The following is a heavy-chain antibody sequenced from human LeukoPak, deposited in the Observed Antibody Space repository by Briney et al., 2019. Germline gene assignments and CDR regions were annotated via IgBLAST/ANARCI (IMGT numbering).Heavy chain of an antibody. CDR3: ARNVLLWFGEAGTFDY. V-gene: IGHV4-59*01. D-gene: IGHD3-10*01. CDR2: IYYRGST. Sequence: PSETLSLTCTVSGGSISSYYWSWIRQPPGKGLEWIGYIYYRGSTNYNPSLKSRVTISVDTSKNQFSLKLSSVTAADTAVYYCARNVLLWFGEAGTFDYWGQGTLVTVSS. J-gene: IGHJ4*02. CDR1: GGSISSYY.